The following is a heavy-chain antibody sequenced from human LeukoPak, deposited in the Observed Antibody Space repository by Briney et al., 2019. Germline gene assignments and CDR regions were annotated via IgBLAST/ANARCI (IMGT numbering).Heavy chain of an antibody. CDR3: AAYYYDSSGIQFDY. J-gene: IGHJ4*02. Sequence: SVTVSCKASGGTFSSYAMSWVRQAPGQGLEWMGGIIPIFGTANYAQKFQGRVTITADESTSTAYMELSSLRSEDAAVYYCAAYYYDSSGIQFDYWGQGTLVTVSS. CDR1: GGTFSSYA. D-gene: IGHD3-22*01. CDR2: IIPIFGTA. V-gene: IGHV1-69*13.